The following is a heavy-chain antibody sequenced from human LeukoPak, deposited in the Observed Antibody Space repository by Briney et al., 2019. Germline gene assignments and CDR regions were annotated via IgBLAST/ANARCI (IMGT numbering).Heavy chain of an antibody. CDR1: GGTFSSYA. D-gene: IGHD3-10*01. CDR3: ASFGLPGDTMARGVITFDY. J-gene: IGHJ4*02. V-gene: IGHV1-69*01. Sequence: SVKVSCKASGGTFSSYAISWVRQAPGQGLEWMGGIIPIFGTANYAQKFQGRVTITADESTSTAYMELSSLRSEDTAVYYCASFGLPGDTMARGVITFDYWGQGTLVTVSS. CDR2: IIPIFGTA.